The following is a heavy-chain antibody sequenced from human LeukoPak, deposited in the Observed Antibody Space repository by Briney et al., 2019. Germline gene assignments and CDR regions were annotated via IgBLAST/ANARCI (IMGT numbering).Heavy chain of an antibody. Sequence: SETLSLTCAVSGGSISSSNWWSWVRQPPGKGLEWIGEIYHSGSTNYNPSLKSRVTISVDKSKNQFSLKLSSVTVADTAVYYCARKADHRYYYYYYMDVWGKGTTVTVSS. CDR1: GGSISSSNW. CDR3: ARKADHRYYYYYYMDV. J-gene: IGHJ6*03. D-gene: IGHD1-14*01. CDR2: IYHSGST. V-gene: IGHV4-4*02.